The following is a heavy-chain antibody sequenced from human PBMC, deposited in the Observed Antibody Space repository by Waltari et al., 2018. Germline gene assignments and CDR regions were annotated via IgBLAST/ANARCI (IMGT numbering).Heavy chain of an antibody. CDR2: IWYDGSNK. CDR3: ARDLNSYGSGSYYPDY. V-gene: IGHV3-33*01. J-gene: IGHJ4*02. Sequence: QVQLVESGGGVVQPGRSLRLSCAASGFTFSSYGMHWVRQAPGKGLEWVAVIWYDGSNKYYADSVKGRFTISRDNSKNTLYLQMNSLRAEDTAVYYCARDLNSYGSGSYYPDYWGQGTLVIVSS. D-gene: IGHD3-10*01. CDR1: GFTFSSYG.